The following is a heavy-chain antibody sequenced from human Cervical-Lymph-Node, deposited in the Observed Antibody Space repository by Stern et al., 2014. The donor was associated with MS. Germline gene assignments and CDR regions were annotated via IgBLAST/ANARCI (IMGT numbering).Heavy chain of an antibody. J-gene: IGHJ3*01. CDR1: GYTFTNYA. CDR3: RAGADAFDV. V-gene: IGHV1-18*01. D-gene: IGHD6-13*01. CDR2: LGTKLGNT. Sequence: QVQLVESGAEVKKPGASLKVSCKASGYTFTNYAISWVRQVPGQGLEWMGWLGTKLGNTNSAQRFQDRVTLATDTSTNTVYMELRSLRSDDTAMYYCRAGADAFDVWGQGTMVTVSS.